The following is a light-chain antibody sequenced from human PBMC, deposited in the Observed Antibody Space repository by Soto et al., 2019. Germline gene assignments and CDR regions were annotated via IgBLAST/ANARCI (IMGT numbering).Light chain of an antibody. J-gene: IGKJ5*01. CDR2: GAS. CDR3: KQYKEWPPFT. CDR1: QSIDTN. V-gene: IGKV3-15*01. Sequence: EIVLTPSPATLSVSPGQRATLSCRASQSIDTNLAWYQQKPGQAPRLLILGASTRATGVPARFSGSGSGTEFTLSISSLQSEDFAAYYCKQYKEWPPFTFGQGTRLEIK.